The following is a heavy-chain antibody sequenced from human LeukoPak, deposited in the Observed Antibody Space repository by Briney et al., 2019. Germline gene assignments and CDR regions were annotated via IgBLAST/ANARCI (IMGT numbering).Heavy chain of an antibody. CDR3: ARVSVEGGGPPRFYFDY. D-gene: IGHD3-3*01. CDR1: GGSISSSSYY. Sequence: PSETLSLTCTVSGGSISSSSYYWGWIRQPPGKGLEWIGSIYYSGSTYYNPSLKSRVTISVDTSKNQFSLKLSSVTAADTAVYYCARVSVEGGGPPRFYFDYWGQGNLVTVSS. J-gene: IGHJ4*02. V-gene: IGHV4-39*07. CDR2: IYYSGST.